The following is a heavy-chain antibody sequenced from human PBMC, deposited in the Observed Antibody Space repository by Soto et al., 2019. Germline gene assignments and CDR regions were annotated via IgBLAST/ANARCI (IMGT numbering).Heavy chain of an antibody. D-gene: IGHD3-22*01. V-gene: IGHV4-31*11. J-gene: IGHJ4*01. CDR2: IYYSGST. CDR1: GGTISSGAYY. Sequence: SETLPDTCVVSGGTISSGAYYWGWIRQHPGKGLEWIGYIYYSGSTSYNPSLKSRITISVDTSKNQFSLKMISVTPADTAVYYCARAYDSRGYSAGLDVDYWGKGSLVT. CDR3: ARAYDSRGYSAGLDVDY.